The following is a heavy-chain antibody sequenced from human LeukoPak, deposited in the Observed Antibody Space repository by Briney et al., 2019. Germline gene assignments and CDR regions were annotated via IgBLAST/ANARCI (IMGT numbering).Heavy chain of an antibody. CDR1: GFTFSSYA. Sequence: GGSLRLSCAASGFTFSSYAMHWVRQAPGKGLEWVAVISYDGSNKYYADSVKGRFTISRDNSKNTLYLQMNSLRAEDTAVYYCARGDYDFWSGLIDYWGQGTLATVSS. J-gene: IGHJ4*02. CDR2: ISYDGSNK. D-gene: IGHD3-3*01. V-gene: IGHV3-30-3*01. CDR3: ARGDYDFWSGLIDY.